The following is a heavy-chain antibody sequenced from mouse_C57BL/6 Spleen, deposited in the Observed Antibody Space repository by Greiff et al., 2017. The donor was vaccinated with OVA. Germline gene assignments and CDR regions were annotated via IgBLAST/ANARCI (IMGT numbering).Heavy chain of an antibody. CDR1: GYTFTSYW. D-gene: IGHD4-1*01. J-gene: IGHJ3*01. V-gene: IGHV1-53*01. CDR2: INPSNGGT. CDR3: AREGNWDVSWFTY. Sequence: QVQPQQPGTELVKPGASVKLSCKASGYTFTSYWMHWVKQRPGQGLEWIGNINPSNGGTNYNEKFKSKASLTVDQSSSTAHMQLSRPTSEDCAVYYCAREGNWDVSWFTYWGQGTLVTVSA.